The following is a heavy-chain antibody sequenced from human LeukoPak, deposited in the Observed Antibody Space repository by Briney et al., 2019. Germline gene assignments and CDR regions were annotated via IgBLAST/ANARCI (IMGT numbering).Heavy chain of an antibody. CDR1: GGSISSGSYY. D-gene: IGHD6-13*01. J-gene: IGHJ6*03. CDR3: ARVGSSSWYNYYYYYMDV. Sequence: PSETLSLTCTVSGGSISSGSYYWSWIRQPAGKGLEWIGRIYTSGSTNYSPSLKSRVTISVDTSKNQSSLKLSSVTAADTAVYYCARVGSSSWYNYYYYYMDVWGKGTTVTVSS. CDR2: IYTSGST. V-gene: IGHV4-61*02.